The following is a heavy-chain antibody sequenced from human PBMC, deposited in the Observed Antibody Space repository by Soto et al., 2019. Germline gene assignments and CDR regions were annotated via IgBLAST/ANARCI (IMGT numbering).Heavy chain of an antibody. CDR3: GKGSGSVLTGTPFRKVQYYYYCMDV. CDR2: ISGNGDNK. CDR1: GFTFSNFA. D-gene: IGHD5-12*01. V-gene: IGHV3-23*01. Sequence: EVQLLESGGALVQSGGSLRLSCAASGFTFSNFAMSWVRQAPGKGLEWVSGISGNGDNKDHADSVKGRFTISRDNSTNTLDMQMNSMRAEGTAVYYCGKGSGSVLTGTPFRKVQYYYYCMDVWGKGTTVTVSS. J-gene: IGHJ6*03.